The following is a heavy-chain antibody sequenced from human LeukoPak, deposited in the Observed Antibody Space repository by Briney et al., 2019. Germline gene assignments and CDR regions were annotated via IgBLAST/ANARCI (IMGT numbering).Heavy chain of an antibody. V-gene: IGHV3-9*03. CDR2: ISWNSGSI. Sequence: PGGSLRLSCAASGFTFDDYAMHWVRQGPGKGLQWVSGISWNSGSIGYADSVKGRFTISRDNAKNSLYLQMNSLRAEDMAVYYCARVLVVIPLRRSAFDIWGQGTMVTVSS. CDR3: ARVLVVIPLRRSAFDI. D-gene: IGHD3-22*01. CDR1: GFTFDDYA. J-gene: IGHJ3*02.